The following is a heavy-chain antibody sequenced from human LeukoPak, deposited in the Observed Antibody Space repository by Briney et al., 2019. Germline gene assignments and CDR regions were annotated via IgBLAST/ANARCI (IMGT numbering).Heavy chain of an antibody. CDR3: ARERTSPRWFDP. J-gene: IGHJ5*02. CDR1: GFTVSSNY. Sequence: PGGSLRLSCAASGFTVSSNYMSWVRQAPGKGLEWVSVIYSGGSTYYADSVKGRFTISRDNSKNTLYLQMNSLRAEDTAVYYCARERTSPRWFDPWGQGTLVTVSS. CDR2: IYSGGST. V-gene: IGHV3-53*01.